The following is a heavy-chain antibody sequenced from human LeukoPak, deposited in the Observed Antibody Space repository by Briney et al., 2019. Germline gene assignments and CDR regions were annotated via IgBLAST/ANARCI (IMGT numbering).Heavy chain of an antibody. CDR2: IIPIFGTA. J-gene: IGHJ6*03. CDR3: AKGTERPAAIRSTDLDYYYYMDV. CDR1: GGTFSSYA. V-gene: IGHV1-69*01. Sequence: GASVKVSCKASGGTFSSYAISWVRQAPGQGLEWMGGIIPIFGTANYAQKFQGRVTITADESTSTAYMELSSLRSEDTAVYYCAKGTERPAAIRSTDLDYYYYMDVWGKGTTVTVSS. D-gene: IGHD2-2*02.